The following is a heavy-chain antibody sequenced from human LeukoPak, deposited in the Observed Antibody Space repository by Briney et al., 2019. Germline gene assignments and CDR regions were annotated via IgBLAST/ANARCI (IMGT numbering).Heavy chain of an antibody. Sequence: GGSLRLSCAASGFTVSSNYMSWVRQAPGKGLEWVSSISSSGDITYYADSVKGRFTVSRDNPKNTLYLQLNSLRAEDTAVYYRAKDACGGNCYYSMDVWGKGTTVTVSS. J-gene: IGHJ6*03. CDR3: AKDACGGNCYYSMDV. V-gene: IGHV3-23*01. CDR2: ISSSGDIT. CDR1: GFTVSSNY.